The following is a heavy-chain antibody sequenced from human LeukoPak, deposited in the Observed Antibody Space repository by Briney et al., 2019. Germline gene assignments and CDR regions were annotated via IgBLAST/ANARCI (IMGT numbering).Heavy chain of an antibody. D-gene: IGHD1-14*01. J-gene: IGHJ3*02. CDR3: ARGWAALTNDAFDI. CDR2: INHSGST. CDR1: GGSLSGYY. Sequence: SETLSLTCAVYGGSLSGYYWSWIRQPPGKGLEWIGEINHSGSTNYNPSLKSRVTISVDTSKNQFSLKLSSVTAADTAEYYCARGWAALTNDAFDIWGQGTMVTVSS. V-gene: IGHV4-34*01.